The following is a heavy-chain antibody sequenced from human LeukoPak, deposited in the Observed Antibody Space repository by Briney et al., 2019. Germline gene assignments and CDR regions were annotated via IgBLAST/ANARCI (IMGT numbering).Heavy chain of an antibody. Sequence: GGSLGLSCAASGFTSSSYAMHWVRQAPGKGLEWVAVISYDGSNKYYADSVKGRFTISRDNSKNTLYLQMNSLRAEDTAVYYCARDGIAVAGTALDYWGQGTLVTVSS. V-gene: IGHV3-30-3*01. CDR2: ISYDGSNK. D-gene: IGHD6-19*01. J-gene: IGHJ4*02. CDR3: ARDGIAVAGTALDY. CDR1: GFTSSSYA.